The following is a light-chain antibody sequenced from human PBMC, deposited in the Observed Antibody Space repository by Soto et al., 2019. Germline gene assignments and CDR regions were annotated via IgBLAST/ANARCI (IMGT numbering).Light chain of an antibody. V-gene: IGKV3-15*01. CDR1: QSISAT. Sequence: EIVFTQSPATLSVSPVVRATLSCMASQSISATLAWYQQKPGQAPRLLIYGASRRATGFPARFSGSGSGTDFTLTISSLQSEDFAVYYCQQYDNWPWTCGQGTKGDIK. J-gene: IGKJ1*01. CDR2: GAS. CDR3: QQYDNWPWT.